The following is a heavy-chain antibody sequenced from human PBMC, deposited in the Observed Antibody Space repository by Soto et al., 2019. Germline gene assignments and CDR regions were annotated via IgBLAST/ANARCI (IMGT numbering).Heavy chain of an antibody. CDR1: GDSISAYS. V-gene: IGHV4-59*01. Sequence: SETLSLTCTVSGDSISAYSRSWVRQPPGKGLEWVGNIHYNGNTKYNPSLKSRVSMSVDTSKNQFSLRLISVTAADTAKYFCAREGNLGRWLQPLDFWGQGTLVTVSS. D-gene: IGHD5-12*01. CDR2: IHYNGNT. J-gene: IGHJ4*02. CDR3: AREGNLGRWLQPLDF.